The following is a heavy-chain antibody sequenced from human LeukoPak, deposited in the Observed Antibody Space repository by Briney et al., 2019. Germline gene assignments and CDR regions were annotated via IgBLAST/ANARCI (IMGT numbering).Heavy chain of an antibody. CDR3: ARGRRITMIRGVIGLKYYMDV. CDR1: GYSYSSSW. Sequence: GRSLRLLCAASGYSYSSSWMHWVSQAPAKGLEKGLEWVADIKCDGSAEYSVDSVKGRLTISRDNAKNTLFLQMGSLRPEDMAVYYCARGRRITMIRGVIGLKYYMDVWGKGTTVT. CDR2: IKCDGSAE. J-gene: IGHJ6*03. V-gene: IGHV3-52*01. D-gene: IGHD3-10*01.